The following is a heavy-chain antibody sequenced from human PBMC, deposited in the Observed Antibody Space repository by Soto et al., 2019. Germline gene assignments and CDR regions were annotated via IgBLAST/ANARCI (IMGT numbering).Heavy chain of an antibody. CDR2: IKQDGSEK. CDR3: ARVLGVGLELRDAFDI. CDR1: GFTFSSYW. J-gene: IGHJ3*02. V-gene: IGHV3-7*01. D-gene: IGHD1-7*01. Sequence: GGSLRLSCAASGFTFSSYWMSWVRQAPGKGLEWVANIKQDGSEKYYVDSVKGRFTISRDNAKNSLYLQMNSLRAEDTAVYYCARVLGVGLELRDAFDIWGQGTMVTVSS.